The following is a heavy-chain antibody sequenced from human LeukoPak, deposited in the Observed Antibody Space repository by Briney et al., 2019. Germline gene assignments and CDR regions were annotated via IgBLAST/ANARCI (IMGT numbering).Heavy chain of an antibody. CDR2: ISGSGGST. D-gene: IGHD4-17*01. CDR3: AKWMPDYGDYFDY. CDR1: GFTFSSYG. V-gene: IGHV3-23*01. J-gene: IGHJ4*02. Sequence: GGSLRLSCAASGFTFSSYGMSWVRQAPGKGLEWASAISGSGGSTYYADSVKGRFTISRDNSKNTLYLQMNSLRAEDTAVYYCAKWMPDYGDYFDYWGQGTLVTVSS.